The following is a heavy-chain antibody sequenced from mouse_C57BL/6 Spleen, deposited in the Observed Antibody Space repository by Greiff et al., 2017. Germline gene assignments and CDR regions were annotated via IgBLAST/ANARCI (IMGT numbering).Heavy chain of an antibody. D-gene: IGHD1-1*01. CDR1: GYTFTDYY. J-gene: IGHJ2*01. Sequence: VQLQQSGPELVKPGASVKISCKASGYTFTDYYMNWVKQSHGKSLEWIGDINPNNGGTSYNQKFKCKATLTVDKSSSTAYMELRSLTSEDSAVYYCAREGGTTVVADYWGQGTTLTVSS. CDR3: AREGGTTVVADY. V-gene: IGHV1-26*01. CDR2: INPNNGGT.